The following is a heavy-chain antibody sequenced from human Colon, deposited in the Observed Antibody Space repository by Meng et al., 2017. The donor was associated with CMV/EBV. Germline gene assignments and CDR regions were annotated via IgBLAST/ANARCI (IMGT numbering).Heavy chain of an antibody. J-gene: IGHJ1*01. Sequence: GGSLRLSCAASGFTFSSYGMHWVRQAPGKGLEWVAVIWYDGSNKYYADSVKGRFTISRDNSKNTLYLQMNSLRAEDTAVYYCAKELAGYCSGGSCYHEYFQHWGQGTLSPSPQ. D-gene: IGHD2-15*01. CDR3: AKELAGYCSGGSCYHEYFQH. CDR2: IWYDGSNK. CDR1: GFTFSSYG. V-gene: IGHV3-33*06.